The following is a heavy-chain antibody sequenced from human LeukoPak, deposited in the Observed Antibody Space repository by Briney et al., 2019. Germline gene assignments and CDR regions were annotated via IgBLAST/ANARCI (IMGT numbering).Heavy chain of an antibody. V-gene: IGHV4-30-2*01. Sequence: PSQTLSLTCTVSGGSISIVGYYCSWIRQPPGKGLEWIGYMYHSGSNYYIPSRKSRVTISVDKSKNQFSLKLSSVTAADTAVYYCARLPIAARPGRDAFDIWGQGTMVTVSS. J-gene: IGHJ3*02. CDR2: MYHSGSN. CDR1: GGSISIVGYY. CDR3: ARLPIAARPGRDAFDI. D-gene: IGHD6-6*01.